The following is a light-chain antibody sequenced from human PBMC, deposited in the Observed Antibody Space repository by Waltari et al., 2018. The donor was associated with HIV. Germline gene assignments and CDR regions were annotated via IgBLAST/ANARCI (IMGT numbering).Light chain of an antibody. CDR1: SPNIRKNY. CDR3: GTWDSGLSVVV. CDR2: DNK. V-gene: IGLV1-51*01. Sequence: HSVFTQPPSVSAAPGHTVTITCYGTSPNIRKNYVSWYQHHQGTAPQLLIYDNKMRPSGIPDRFSASKSGTSATLDITGLQTGDEADYYCGTWDSGLSVVVFGEGTKLTVL. J-gene: IGLJ2*01.